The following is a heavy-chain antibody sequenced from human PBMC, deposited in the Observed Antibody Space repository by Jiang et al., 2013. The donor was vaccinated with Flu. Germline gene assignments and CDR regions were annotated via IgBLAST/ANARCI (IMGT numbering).Heavy chain of an antibody. J-gene: IGHJ4*02. CDR1: GGTFSSYA. V-gene: IGHV1-69*01. CDR2: IIPIFGTA. Sequence: GAEVKKPGSSVKVSCKASGGTFSSYAISWVRQAPGQGLEWMGGIIPIFGTANYAQKFQGRVTITADESTSTAYMELSSLRSEDTAMYYCVSERQTGVFVYFAFWGQGTLVSVSS. CDR3: VSERQTGVFVYFAF. D-gene: IGHD1-1*01.